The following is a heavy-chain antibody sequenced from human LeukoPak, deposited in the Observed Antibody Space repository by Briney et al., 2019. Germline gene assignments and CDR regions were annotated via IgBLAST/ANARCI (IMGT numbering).Heavy chain of an antibody. CDR2: IYYSGST. CDR1: GGSISSSSYY. D-gene: IGHD2-2*01. Sequence: SETLSLTCTVSGGSISSSSYYWGWIRQPPGKGLEWIGSIYYSGSTYYNPSLKSRVTISVDTSKNQFSLKLSSVTAADTAVYYCARGLYCSSTSCCDYWGQGTLVTVSS. CDR3: ARGLYCSSTSCCDY. J-gene: IGHJ4*02. V-gene: IGHV4-39*01.